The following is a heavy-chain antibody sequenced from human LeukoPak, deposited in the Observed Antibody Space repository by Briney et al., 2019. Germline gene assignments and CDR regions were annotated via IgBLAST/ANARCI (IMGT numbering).Heavy chain of an antibody. CDR2: ISGSGGST. CDR3: AKADPFVTFGGVIVTLPHY. J-gene: IGHJ4*02. CDR1: GFTFSSYA. D-gene: IGHD3-16*02. V-gene: IGHV3-23*01. Sequence: GGSLRLSCAASGFTFSSYAMSWVRQAPGKGLEWVSAISGSGGSTYYADSVKGRSTISRDNSKNTLYLQMNSLRAEDTAVYYCAKADPFVTFGGVIVTLPHYWGEGTLVTVSS.